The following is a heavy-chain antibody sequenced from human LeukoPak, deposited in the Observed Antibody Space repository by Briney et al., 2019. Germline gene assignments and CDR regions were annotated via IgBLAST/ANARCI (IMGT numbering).Heavy chain of an antibody. CDR3: ATSILGDGYNFQPPYFDY. CDR1: GYTFTSYY. J-gene: IGHJ4*02. D-gene: IGHD5-24*01. CDR2: INPSGGST. V-gene: IGHV1-46*01. Sequence: ASVKVSCKASGYTFTSYYMHWVRQAPGQGLEWMGIINPSGGSTSYAQKFQGRVTMTRDTSTSTVYMELSSLRSEDTAVYYCATSILGDGYNFQPPYFDYWGQGTLVTVSS.